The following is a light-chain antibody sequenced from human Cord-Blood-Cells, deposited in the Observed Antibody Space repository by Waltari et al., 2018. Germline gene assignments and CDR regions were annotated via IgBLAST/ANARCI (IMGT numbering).Light chain of an antibody. CDR3: QHYNNWPPLT. CDR2: GAL. J-gene: IGKJ4*01. Sequence: EIVLTQSPATLSVSPAERATLSRRASQSVSRNLACYQQKPSQAPRLLIYGALTRATGIPARFSGSGSGTEFTLTISSLQSEDFAFYFCQHYNNWPPLTYGGGTKVEIK. CDR1: QSVSRN. V-gene: IGKV3-15*01.